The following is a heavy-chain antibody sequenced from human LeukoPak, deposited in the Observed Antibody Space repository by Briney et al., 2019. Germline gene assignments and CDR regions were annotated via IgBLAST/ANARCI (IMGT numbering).Heavy chain of an antibody. V-gene: IGHV4-39*02. CDR3: ARDSGYEGNFDY. Sequence: PSETLSLTCTVSGDSISSSSYYWGWIRQPPGKGLEWIGTIYYSGSTYYNPSLKSRVTISVDTSKNHFSLKLTSVTAADTAVYYCARDSGYEGNFDYWGQGTLVTVSS. D-gene: IGHD5-12*01. CDR2: IYYSGST. CDR1: GDSISSSSYY. J-gene: IGHJ4*02.